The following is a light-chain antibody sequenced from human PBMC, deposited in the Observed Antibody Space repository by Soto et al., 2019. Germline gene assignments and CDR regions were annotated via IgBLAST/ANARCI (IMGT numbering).Light chain of an antibody. J-gene: IGKJ4*01. CDR1: QGVSRK. V-gene: IGKV3-15*01. CDR3: QQYHTWPIT. CDR2: GAS. Sequence: DIVMTQSPATLSVAPGERVTFSCRASQGVSRKLAWYQHKPGQAPRLLISGASTGATGIPARFSGSGSGTELTLTISSLQSEDCAIYYCQQYHTWPITFGGGTKVDIK.